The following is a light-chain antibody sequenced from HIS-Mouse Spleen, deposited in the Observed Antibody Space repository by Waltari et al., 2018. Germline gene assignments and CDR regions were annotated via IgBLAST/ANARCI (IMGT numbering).Light chain of an antibody. V-gene: IGLV3-19*01. CDR2: GKN. CDR1: SLRSYY. CDR3: NSRDSSGNRWV. Sequence: SSELTQDPAVSVALGQTVRITCQGDSLRSYYASWYQQKPGQAPVLVIYGKNNRPSGIPDRFSGSSSGNTASLTITGAQAEDEADYYCNSRDSSGNRWVFGGRTKLTVL. J-gene: IGLJ3*02.